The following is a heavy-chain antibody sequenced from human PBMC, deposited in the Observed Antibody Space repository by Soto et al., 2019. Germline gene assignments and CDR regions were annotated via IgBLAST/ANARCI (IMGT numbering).Heavy chain of an antibody. V-gene: IGHV3-23*01. D-gene: IGHD5-12*01. Sequence: EVQLLESGGGLVQPGGSLRLSCAASGFPFDDYGMTWVRQAPGKGLEWVSTISESGGSTYYADSVKGRFTISRDNSKNTLYLQMNSLTAEETALYYCANIVPTGSWGRGTLVTVSS. CDR1: GFPFDDYG. CDR2: ISESGGST. J-gene: IGHJ5*02. CDR3: ANIVPTGS.